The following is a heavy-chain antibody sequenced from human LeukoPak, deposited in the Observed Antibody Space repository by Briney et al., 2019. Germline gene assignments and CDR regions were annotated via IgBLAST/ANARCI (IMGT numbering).Heavy chain of an antibody. CDR2: ISGDGGST. CDR1: GFTFDDYA. CDR3: ANGGSYSSGYFDY. V-gene: IGHV3-43*02. J-gene: IGHJ4*02. Sequence: QPGGSLRLSRAASGFTFDDYAMHWVRQAPGKGLEWVSLISGDGGSTYYADSVKGRFTISRDNSKNSLYLQMNSLRTEDTALYYCANGGSYSSGYFDYWGQGTLVTVSS. D-gene: IGHD6-19*01.